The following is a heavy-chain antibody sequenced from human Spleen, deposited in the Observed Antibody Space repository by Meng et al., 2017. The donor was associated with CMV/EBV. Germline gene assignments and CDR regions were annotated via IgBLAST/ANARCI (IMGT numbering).Heavy chain of an antibody. D-gene: IGHD2-2*02. CDR3: ARDAVVAPAALRTFYYYAMDV. CDR1: GFTFSDYY. J-gene: IGHJ6*02. Sequence: GESLKISCAASGFTFSDYYMSWIRRAPGQGLEWVSHISPSGSTRYYADSVKGRFTISRDNADNSLYLQMSSLRAEDTATYYCARDAVVAPAALRTFYYYAMDVWGQGSTVTVSS. V-gene: IGHV3-11*01. CDR2: ISPSGSTR.